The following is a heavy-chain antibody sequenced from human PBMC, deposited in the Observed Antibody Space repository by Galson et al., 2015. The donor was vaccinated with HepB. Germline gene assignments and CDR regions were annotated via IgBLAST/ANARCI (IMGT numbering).Heavy chain of an antibody. D-gene: IGHD3-10*01. Sequence: SVKVSCKASGGTFSSYTISWVRQAPGQGLEWMGWIIPILGIANYAQKFQGRVTITADKSTSTAYMELSSLRPEDTAVYYCAINYYGSGSYPPAEQLFDYWGQGTLVTVSS. CDR1: GGTFSSYT. V-gene: IGHV1-69*02. CDR2: IIPILGIA. CDR3: AINYYGSGSYPPAEQLFDY. J-gene: IGHJ4*02.